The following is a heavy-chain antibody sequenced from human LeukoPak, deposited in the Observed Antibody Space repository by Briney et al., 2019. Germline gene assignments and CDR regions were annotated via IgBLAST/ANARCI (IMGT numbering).Heavy chain of an antibody. CDR1: GGSISSYC. Sequence: NPSETLSLTCTVSGGSISSYCWTWIRQPPGKGLDWIGYIYYSGTTNYNPSLKSRVTISVDTSMNQFSLKLSSVTAADTAVYYCARGSSYDILTGYYIGGIYYFDYWGQGTLVAVSS. CDR2: IYYSGTT. V-gene: IGHV4-59*01. CDR3: ARGSSYDILTGYYIGGIYYFDY. J-gene: IGHJ4*02. D-gene: IGHD3-9*01.